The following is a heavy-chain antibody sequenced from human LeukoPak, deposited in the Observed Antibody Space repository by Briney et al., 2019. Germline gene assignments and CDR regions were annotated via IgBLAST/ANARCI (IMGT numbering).Heavy chain of an antibody. CDR1: GYTFPTYC. CDR2: ISAYNGNT. Sequence: ASVKVSCEASGYTFPTYCISWVRQAPGRRVQGMIWISAYNGNTNYTQNLQGRVTMTTDTYTSAAYMELSTLRPDDTAVYYGGKVDTGLDSWGQGTLVTVSS. D-gene: IGHD3-10*01. CDR3: GKVDTGLDS. J-gene: IGHJ5*01. V-gene: IGHV1-18*01.